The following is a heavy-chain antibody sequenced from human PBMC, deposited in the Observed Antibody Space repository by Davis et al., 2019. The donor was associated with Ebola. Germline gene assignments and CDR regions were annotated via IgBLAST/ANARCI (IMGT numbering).Heavy chain of an antibody. D-gene: IGHD5-18*01. CDR1: GFTFSSYW. V-gene: IGHV3-74*01. CDR2: ISSDGSST. CDR3: ARGVRGYAQGSRFDY. Sequence: GESLKISCAASGFTFSSYWMHWVRQAPGKGLVWVSRISSDGSSTSYADSVKGRFTISRDNSKNTLYLQMNSLRAEDTAVYYCARGVRGYAQGSRFDYWGQGSLVTVSS. J-gene: IGHJ4*02.